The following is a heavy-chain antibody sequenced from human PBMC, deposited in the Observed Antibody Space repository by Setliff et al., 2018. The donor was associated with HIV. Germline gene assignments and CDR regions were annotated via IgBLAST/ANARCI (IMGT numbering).Heavy chain of an antibody. CDR1: GFAFGDYY. CDR2: IRSDGRVT. V-gene: IGHV3-11*04. CDR3: VKDPYGGKGYFQY. D-gene: IGHD4-17*01. Sequence: LRLSCEASGFAFGDYYMIWVRQTPERGLEWVSDIRSDGRVTFYADSVKGRFTISRDNSKKTLYLQMNSLRAEDTAVYYCVKDPYGGKGYFQYWGQGTVVTVSS. J-gene: IGHJ1*01.